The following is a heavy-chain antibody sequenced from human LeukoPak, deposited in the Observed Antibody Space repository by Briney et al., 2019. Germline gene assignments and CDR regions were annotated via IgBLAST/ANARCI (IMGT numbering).Heavy chain of an antibody. CDR2: ISGSGGST. CDR1: GFTFRSYA. V-gene: IGHV3-23*01. CDR3: AKDALVGATTAWFDP. D-gene: IGHD1-26*01. J-gene: IGHJ5*02. Sequence: GGSLRLSCAASGFTFRSYAMSWVRQAPGKGLEWVSAISGSGGSTYYADSVKGRFTISRDNAKNTLYLKMNSLRAEDTAVYYCAKDALVGATTAWFDPWGQGTLVTVSS.